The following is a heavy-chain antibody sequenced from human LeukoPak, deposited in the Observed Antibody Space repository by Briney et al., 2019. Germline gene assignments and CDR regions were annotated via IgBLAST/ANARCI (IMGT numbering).Heavy chain of an antibody. CDR1: GYSISSGYY. CDR2: IYHSGHT. D-gene: IGHD2/OR15-2a*01. Sequence: SETLSLTCSVSGYSISSGYYWAWIRRPPGQGLEWIGGIYHSGHTYYNPSLKSRVTMSMDTSKNQFSLKLSSVTAADTATYYCARTYSNAFDPWGQGTLVTVSS. CDR3: ARTYSNAFDP. J-gene: IGHJ5*02. V-gene: IGHV4-38-2*02.